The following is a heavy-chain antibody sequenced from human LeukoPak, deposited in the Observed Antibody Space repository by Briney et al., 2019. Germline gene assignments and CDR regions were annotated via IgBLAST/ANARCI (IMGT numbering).Heavy chain of an antibody. J-gene: IGHJ4*02. CDR3: ARSPKYGGYVGY. V-gene: IGHV1-8*01. CDR2: MNPNSGNT. Sequence: ASVKVSCKASGYTFTSYDINWVRQATGQGLEWMGWMNPNSGNTGYAQKFQGRVTMTRNTSISTAYMELSSLRSEDTAVYYCARSPKYGGYVGYWGQGTLVTVSS. D-gene: IGHD4/OR15-4a*01. CDR1: GYTFTSYD.